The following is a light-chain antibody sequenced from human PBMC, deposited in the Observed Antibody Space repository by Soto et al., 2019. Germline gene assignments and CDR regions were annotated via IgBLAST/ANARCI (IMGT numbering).Light chain of an antibody. CDR3: QQYNDWPPKRT. CDR1: QSITTN. CDR2: GAS. J-gene: IGKJ1*01. V-gene: IGKV3-15*01. Sequence: EVVMTQSPVTLSVSPGERATLSCRVSQSITTNLAWYQQKPGQAPRLLIYGASTRATGVPARFSGSGSGTQFTLTISSLQSEDFALYYCQQYNDWPPKRTFGQGTRVDFK.